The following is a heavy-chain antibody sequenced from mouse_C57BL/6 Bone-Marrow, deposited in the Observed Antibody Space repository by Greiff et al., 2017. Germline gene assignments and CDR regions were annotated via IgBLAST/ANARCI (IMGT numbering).Heavy chain of an antibody. Sequence: QVQLQQPGAELVKPGASVKLSCKASGYTFTSYWMHWVKQRPGRGLEWIGRIDPKSGGTKYNEKFKSKATLTVDKPSSTAYMQLSSLTSEDSAVYYCAREEGYDGYFFYAMDYWGQGTSVTVSS. J-gene: IGHJ4*01. CDR1: GYTFTSYW. D-gene: IGHD2-3*01. V-gene: IGHV1-72*01. CDR2: IDPKSGGT. CDR3: AREEGYDGYFFYAMDY.